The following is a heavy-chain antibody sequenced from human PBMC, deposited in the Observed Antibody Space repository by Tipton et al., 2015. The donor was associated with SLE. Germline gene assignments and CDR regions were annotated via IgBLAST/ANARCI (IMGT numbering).Heavy chain of an antibody. CDR1: GGSISGYY. D-gene: IGHD6-6*01. CDR3: ARGLTYSSSSYYYYYYMDV. Sequence: TLSLTCTVSGGSISGYYWNWIRQPPGKGLEWVGYINYSGNTNYNPSLKSRVTISVDTSKNQFSLKLSSVTAADTAVYYCARGLTYSSSSYYYYYYMDVWGKGTTVTVSS. V-gene: IGHV4-59*12. J-gene: IGHJ6*03. CDR2: INYSGNT.